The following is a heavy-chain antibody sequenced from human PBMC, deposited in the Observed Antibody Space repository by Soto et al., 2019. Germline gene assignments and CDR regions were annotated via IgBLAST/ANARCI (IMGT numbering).Heavy chain of an antibody. CDR1: GYTFTSYY. CDR3: ARDVSSYSSSPATFNWFDP. Sequence: ASVKVSCKASGYTFTSYYMHWVRQAPGQGLEWMGIINPSGGSTSYAQKFQGRVTMTRDTSTSTVYMELSSLRSEDTAVYYCARDVSSYSSSPATFNWFDPWGQGTLVTVSS. V-gene: IGHV1-46*01. J-gene: IGHJ5*02. D-gene: IGHD6-13*01. CDR2: INPSGGST.